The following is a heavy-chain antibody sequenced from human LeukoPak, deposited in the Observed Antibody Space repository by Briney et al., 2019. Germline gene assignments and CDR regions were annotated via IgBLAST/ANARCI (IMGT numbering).Heavy chain of an antibody. Sequence: SETLSLTCAVYGGSFSGYYWSWIRQPPGKGLEWIEEINHSGSTNYNPSLKSRVTISVDTSKNQFSLKLSSVTAADTAVYYCARGRGKRLLWFGESTARYYFDYWGQGTLVTVSS. CDR1: GGSFSGYY. CDR2: INHSGST. V-gene: IGHV4-34*01. J-gene: IGHJ4*02. CDR3: ARGRGKRLLWFGESTARYYFDY. D-gene: IGHD3-10*01.